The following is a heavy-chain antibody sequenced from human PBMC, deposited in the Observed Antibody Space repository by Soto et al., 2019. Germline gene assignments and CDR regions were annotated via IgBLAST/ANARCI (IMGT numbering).Heavy chain of an antibody. CDR2: ISSGSSYI. J-gene: IGHJ4*02. CDR3: ARATQSYYDTSGYYSYVH. D-gene: IGHD3-22*01. CDR1: GFTFSSYS. Sequence: SLRLSFAASGFTFSSYSMNWVRQAPGKGLEWVSSISSGSSYIYYADSVKGRFTISRDNAKSSLYLQMNNLRAEDTAFYFCARATQSYYDTSGYYSYVHWGQGAQVTVSS. V-gene: IGHV3-21*04.